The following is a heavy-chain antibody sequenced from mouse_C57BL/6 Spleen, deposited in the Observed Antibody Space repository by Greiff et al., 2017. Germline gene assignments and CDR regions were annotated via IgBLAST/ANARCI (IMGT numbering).Heavy chain of an antibody. V-gene: IGHV1-50*01. J-gene: IGHJ1*03. D-gene: IGHD1-1*01. CDR1: GYTFTSYW. CDR3: ARAFGIGYGSSYGYFDV. Sequence: QVQLQQPGAELVKPGASVTLSCAASGYTFTSYWMQWVKQRPGQGLEWIGEIDPSDSYTNYKQKFKGKATLTVDTAASTAYRRLIRLTSEDSAVYYCARAFGIGYGSSYGYFDVWGTGTTVTVSS. CDR2: IDPSDSYT.